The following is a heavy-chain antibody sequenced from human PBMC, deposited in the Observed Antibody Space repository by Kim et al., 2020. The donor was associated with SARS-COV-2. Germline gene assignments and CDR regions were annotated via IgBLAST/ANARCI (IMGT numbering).Heavy chain of an antibody. CDR2: IIPIFGTA. Sequence: SVKVSCKASGGTFSSYAISWVRQAPGQGLEWMGGIIPIFGTANYAQKFQGRVTITADESTSTAYMELSSLRSEDTAVYYCARTSTTVTTHYAFDIWGQGTMVTVSS. V-gene: IGHV1-69*13. CDR1: GGTFSSYA. D-gene: IGHD4-4*01. CDR3: ARTSTTVTTHYAFDI. J-gene: IGHJ3*02.